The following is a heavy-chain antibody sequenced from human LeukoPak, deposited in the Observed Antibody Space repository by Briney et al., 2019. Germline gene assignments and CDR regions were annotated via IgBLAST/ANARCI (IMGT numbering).Heavy chain of an antibody. D-gene: IGHD3-10*01. CDR2: IYYSGST. CDR1: GGSISGYY. Sequence: SETLSLTCTVSGGSISGYYWNWIRQPPGKGLAWIGYIYYSGSTTYNPSLKSRVTISVDTSKNQFSLKLISVAAADTAVYYCARAMVRGIIIPPKFDPWGQGTLVTVSS. CDR3: ARAMVRGIIIPPKFDP. V-gene: IGHV4-59*01. J-gene: IGHJ5*02.